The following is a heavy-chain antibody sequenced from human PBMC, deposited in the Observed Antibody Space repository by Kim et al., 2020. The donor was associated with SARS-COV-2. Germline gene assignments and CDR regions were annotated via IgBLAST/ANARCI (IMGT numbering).Heavy chain of an antibody. Sequence: SVKVSCKASGFTFSNSAVQWVRQARGQRLEWIGWIVVGSGNTNYAQKFQERVTITRDMSRSTSYMELSSLRFEDTAVYYCAAGPIYINYGMDVWGQGTT. CDR1: GFTFSNSA. D-gene: IGHD4-4*01. J-gene: IGHJ6*02. V-gene: IGHV1-58*01. CDR3: AAGPIYINYGMDV. CDR2: IVVGSGNT.